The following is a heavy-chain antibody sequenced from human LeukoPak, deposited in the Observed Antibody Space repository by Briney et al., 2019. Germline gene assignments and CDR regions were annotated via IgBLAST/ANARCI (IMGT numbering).Heavy chain of an antibody. CDR2: ISSSSSYI. D-gene: IGHD3-22*01. Sequence: PGGSLRLSCAASGFSFSTYWMHWVRQAPGKGLEWVSSISSSSSYIYYADSVKGRFTISRDNAKNSLYLQMNSLRAEDTAVYYCARGLRHGADYYDSSDTRDWGQGTLVTVSS. CDR1: GFSFSTYW. J-gene: IGHJ4*02. V-gene: IGHV3-21*01. CDR3: ARGLRHGADYYDSSDTRD.